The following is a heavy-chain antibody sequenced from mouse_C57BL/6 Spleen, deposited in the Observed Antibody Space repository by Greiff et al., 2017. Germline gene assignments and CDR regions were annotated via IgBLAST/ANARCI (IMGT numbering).Heavy chain of an antibody. CDR1: GYTFTSYG. J-gene: IGHJ2*01. CDR2: IYPRSGNN. Sequence: QVQLQQSGAELARPGASVKLSCKASGYTFTSYGISWVKQRTGQGLEWIGEIYPRSGNNYYNEKFKGKATLTADKSSSTAYMELRSLTSEDSAVYYCARENKDDYDGGDWGQGTTLTVST. CDR3: ARENKDDYDGGD. V-gene: IGHV1-81*01. D-gene: IGHD2-4*01.